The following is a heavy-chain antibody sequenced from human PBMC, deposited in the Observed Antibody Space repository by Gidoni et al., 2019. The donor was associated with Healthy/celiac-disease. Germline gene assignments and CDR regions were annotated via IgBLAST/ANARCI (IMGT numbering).Heavy chain of an antibody. V-gene: IGHV1-46*01. Sequence: QVQLVQSGAEVKKPGASVTVSCKASGYTFTSYYMHWVGQAPGQGLEWMGIINPSGGSTSYAQKFQGRVTMTRDTSTSTVYMELSSLRSEDTAVYYCARAPDIVVVPAGDDAFDIWGQGTMVTVSS. CDR1: GYTFTSYY. D-gene: IGHD2-2*01. CDR2: INPSGGST. CDR3: ARAPDIVVVPAGDDAFDI. J-gene: IGHJ3*02.